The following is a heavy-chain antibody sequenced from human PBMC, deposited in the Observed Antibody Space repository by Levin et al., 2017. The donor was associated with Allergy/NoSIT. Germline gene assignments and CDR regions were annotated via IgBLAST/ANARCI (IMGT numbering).Heavy chain of an antibody. CDR2: ISSSGSTI. Sequence: GGSLRLSCAASGFTFSDYYMSWIRQAPGKGLEWVSYISSSGSTIYYADSVKGRFTISRDNAKNSLYLQMNSLRAEDTAVYYCARELLIAAAGTLPDYYYYGMDVWGQGTTVTVSS. V-gene: IGHV3-11*01. J-gene: IGHJ6*02. D-gene: IGHD6-13*01. CDR3: ARELLIAAAGTLPDYYYYGMDV. CDR1: GFTFSDYY.